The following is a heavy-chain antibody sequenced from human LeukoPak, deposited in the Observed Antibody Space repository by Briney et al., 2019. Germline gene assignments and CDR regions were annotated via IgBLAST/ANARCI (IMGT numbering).Heavy chain of an antibody. Sequence: GALRLSCAASGFTFSTYSMNWVRQAPGKGLEWISFISSSSTTIYYADSVKGRFTISRDNAKNSLFLQMNSLRAEDTAVYYYAREGRNSIFGVVNHNLNDYFDYWGQGTLVTASS. CDR2: ISSSSTTI. D-gene: IGHD3-3*01. CDR3: AREGRNSIFGVVNHNLNDYFDY. CDR1: GFTFSTYS. J-gene: IGHJ4*02. V-gene: IGHV3-48*01.